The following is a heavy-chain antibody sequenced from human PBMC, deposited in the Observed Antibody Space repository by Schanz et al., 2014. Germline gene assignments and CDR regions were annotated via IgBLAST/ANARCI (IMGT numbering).Heavy chain of an antibody. J-gene: IGHJ5*01. CDR2: ISFDGRNT. V-gene: IGHV3-30*18. CDR1: GITLSGYG. Sequence: QVQLVESGGGVVQPGRSLRLSCAASGITLSGYGLHWVRQAPGKGLEWVGFISFDGRNTGYAHSVKGRFTISRDNSKNTLYLQMNSLRADDTAVYYCAKDLYNYGIFDSWGQGTLVTVSS. CDR3: AKDLYNYGIFDS. D-gene: IGHD3-16*01.